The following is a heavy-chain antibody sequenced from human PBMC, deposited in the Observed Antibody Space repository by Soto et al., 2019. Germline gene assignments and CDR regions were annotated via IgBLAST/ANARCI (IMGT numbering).Heavy chain of an antibody. CDR3: ARGVYSYYDSSGYYTPNDY. CDR2: INPSGGST. V-gene: IGHV1-46*01. D-gene: IGHD3-22*01. J-gene: IGHJ4*02. CDR1: GYTFTSYY. Sequence: VASVKVSCKASGYTFTSYYMHWVRQAPGQGLEWMGIINPSGGSTSYAQKFQGRVTMARDTSTSTVYMELSSLRSEDTAVYYCARGVYSYYDSSGYYTPNDYWGQGTLVTVSS.